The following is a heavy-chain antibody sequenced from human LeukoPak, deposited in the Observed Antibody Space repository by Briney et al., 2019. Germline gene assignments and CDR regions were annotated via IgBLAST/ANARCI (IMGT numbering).Heavy chain of an antibody. V-gene: IGHV1-2*06. CDR2: INPNSGGT. Sequence: ASVKVSCKASGYTFTGYYMHWVRQAPGQGLEWMGRINPNSGGTNYAQKFQGRVTMTRDTSISTAYMEPSRLRSDDTAVYYCARDTGDRVDFDYWGQGTLVTVSS. J-gene: IGHJ4*02. D-gene: IGHD3-16*01. CDR3: ARDTGDRVDFDY. CDR1: GYTFTGYY.